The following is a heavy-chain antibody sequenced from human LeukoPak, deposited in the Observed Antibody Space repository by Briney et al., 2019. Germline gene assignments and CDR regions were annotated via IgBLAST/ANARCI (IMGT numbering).Heavy chain of an antibody. D-gene: IGHD3-10*01. J-gene: IGHJ4*02. CDR3: ARGPLPKGIDY. CDR1: GFTFNNYA. CDR2: INHSGST. V-gene: IGHV4-34*01. Sequence: GSLRLSCAASGFTFNNYAMSWIRQPPGKGLEWIGEINHSGSTNYNPSLKSRVTISVDTSKNQFSLKLSSVTAADTAVYYCARGPLPKGIDYWGQGTLVTVSS.